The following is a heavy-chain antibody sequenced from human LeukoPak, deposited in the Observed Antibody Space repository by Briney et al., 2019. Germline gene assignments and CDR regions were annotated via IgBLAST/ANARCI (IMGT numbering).Heavy chain of an antibody. CDR2: ISGSGGST. D-gene: IGHD1-26*01. Sequence: GGSLRLSCAVSGFTLSTYDMSWVRQAPGKGLEWVSAISGSGGSTYYADSVKGRFTISGDNSKNTLYLQLKSLRAEDTAVYYCAKDSSSGTYFDYWGQGTLVTVSS. CDR1: GFTLSTYD. J-gene: IGHJ4*02. V-gene: IGHV3-23*01. CDR3: AKDSSSGTYFDY.